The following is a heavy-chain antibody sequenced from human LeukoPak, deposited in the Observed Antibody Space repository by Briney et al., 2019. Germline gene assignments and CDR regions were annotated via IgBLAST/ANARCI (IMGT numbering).Heavy chain of an antibody. D-gene: IGHD6-13*01. CDR1: GYTFTGYY. V-gene: IGHV1-2*02. J-gene: IGHJ6*02. Sequence: ASVKVSCKASGYTFTGYYMHWVRQAPGQGLEWMGWINPNSGGTNYAQKVQGRVTMTRDTSISTAYMELSRLRSDDTAVYYCARDVVAAAGTPSLNYYYYGMDVWGQGTTVTVSS. CDR2: INPNSGGT. CDR3: ARDVVAAAGTPSLNYYYYGMDV.